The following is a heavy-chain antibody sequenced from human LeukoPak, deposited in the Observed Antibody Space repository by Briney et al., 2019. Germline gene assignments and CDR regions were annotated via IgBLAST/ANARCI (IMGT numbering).Heavy chain of an antibody. J-gene: IGHJ4*02. CDR2: ISGSGGST. V-gene: IGHV3-23*01. D-gene: IGHD5-12*01. CDR1: GFTFSSYA. CDR3: AKGIVDIVATTLLYFDY. Sequence: GGSLRLSCAASGFTFSSYAMSWVRQAPGKGLEWVSAISGSGGSTYYADSVKGRFTISRDNSKITLYLQMNSLRAEDTAVYYCAKGIVDIVATTLLYFDYWGQGTLVTVSS.